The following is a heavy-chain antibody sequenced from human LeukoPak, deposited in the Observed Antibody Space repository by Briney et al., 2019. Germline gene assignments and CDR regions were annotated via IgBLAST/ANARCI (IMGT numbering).Heavy chain of an antibody. J-gene: IGHJ4*02. V-gene: IGHV4-30-2*01. CDR2: IYHSGST. CDR3: ARALNWGGGFDY. D-gene: IGHD7-27*01. Sequence: PSETLSLTCAASGGSISSGGYSWSWIRQPPGKGLEWIGYIYHSGSTYYNPSLKSRVTISVDRSKNQFSLKLSSVTAADTAVYYCARALNWGGGFDYWGQGTLVTVSS. CDR1: GGSISSGGYS.